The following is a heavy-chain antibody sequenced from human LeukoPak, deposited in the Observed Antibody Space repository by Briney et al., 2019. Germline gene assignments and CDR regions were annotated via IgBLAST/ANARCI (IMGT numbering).Heavy chain of an antibody. J-gene: IGHJ5*02. CDR3: ARGQGGGLQWLGGGDNWFDP. V-gene: IGHV4-34*01. Sequence: SETLSLTCAVYGGSFSGYYWSWIRQPPGKGLEWIGEINHSGSTNYNPSLKSRVTISVGTSKNQFSLKLSSVTAADTAVYYCARGQGGGLQWLGGGDNWFDPWGQGTLVTVSS. CDR1: GGSFSGYY. CDR2: INHSGST. D-gene: IGHD6-19*01.